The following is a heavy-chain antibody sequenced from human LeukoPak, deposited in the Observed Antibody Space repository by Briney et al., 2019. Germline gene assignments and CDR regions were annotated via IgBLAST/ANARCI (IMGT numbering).Heavy chain of an antibody. CDR1: GYTFTGYY. CDR2: INPNSGGT. Sequence: ASVKVSCKASGYTFTGYYMHWARQAPGQGLEWMGWINPNSGGTNYAQKFQGRVTMTRDTSISTAYMELSRLRSDDTAVYYCARDRDSGSLTYFDYWGQGTLVTVSS. V-gene: IGHV1-2*02. J-gene: IGHJ4*02. D-gene: IGHD1-26*01. CDR3: ARDRDSGSLTYFDY.